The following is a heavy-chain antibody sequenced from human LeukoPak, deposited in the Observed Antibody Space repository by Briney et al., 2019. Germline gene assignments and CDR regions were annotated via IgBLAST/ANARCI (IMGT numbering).Heavy chain of an antibody. J-gene: IGHJ6*03. CDR1: GGPISTHY. CDR3: ATGATFRGTYYMDV. CDR2: NDYSGST. D-gene: IGHD3-10*01. Sequence: SETLSLTCIVSGGPISTHYWSWSRQPPGKGLEWIGYNDYSGSTNYNPSLKSRVTISVDTSKNQFSLKLNSVTAADTAVYYCATGATFRGTYYMDVWGKGTTVTVSS. V-gene: IGHV4-59*11.